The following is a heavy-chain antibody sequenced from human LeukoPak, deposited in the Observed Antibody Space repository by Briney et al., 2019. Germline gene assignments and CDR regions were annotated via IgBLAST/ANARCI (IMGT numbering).Heavy chain of an antibody. V-gene: IGHV4-38-2*01. Sequence: SETLSLTCAVSGYSISSGYYWGWIRQPPGKGLEWIGSIYHSGSTYYNPSLKSRATISVDTSKNQFSLKLSSVTAADTAVYYCARGGYYGSGSYRSLPDYWGQGTLVTVSS. CDR3: ARGGYYGSGSYRSLPDY. CDR1: GYSISSGYY. J-gene: IGHJ4*02. D-gene: IGHD3-10*01. CDR2: IYHSGST.